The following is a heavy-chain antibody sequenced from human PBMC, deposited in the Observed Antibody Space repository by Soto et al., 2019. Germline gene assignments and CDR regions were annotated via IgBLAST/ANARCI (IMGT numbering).Heavy chain of an antibody. D-gene: IGHD3-3*01. V-gene: IGHV4-30-4*01. CDR3: ARGVTIFGVVSPYYYGMDV. CDR2: IYYSGST. J-gene: IGHJ6*02. CDR1: GGSISSGDYY. Sequence: QVQLQESGPGLVKPSQTLSLTCTVSGGSISSGDYYWSWIRQPPGKGLEWIGYIYYSGSTYYNPSLKRRVTISVDTSKNQFSLKLSSVTAADTAVYYCARGVTIFGVVSPYYYGMDVWGQGTTVTVSS.